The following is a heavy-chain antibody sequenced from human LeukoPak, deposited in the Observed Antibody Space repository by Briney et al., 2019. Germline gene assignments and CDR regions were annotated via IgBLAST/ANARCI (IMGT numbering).Heavy chain of an antibody. CDR3: ARVQWLVISY. CDR2: INHSGST. D-gene: IGHD6-19*01. J-gene: IGHJ4*02. CDR1: GGSFSGYY. V-gene: IGHV4-34*01. Sequence: SETLSLTCAVYGGSFSGYYWSWIRQPPGKGLEWIGEINHSGSTNYNPSLKSRVTISVDTSKNQFSLKLSSVTAADTAVYYCARVQWLVISYWGQGTLVTVSS.